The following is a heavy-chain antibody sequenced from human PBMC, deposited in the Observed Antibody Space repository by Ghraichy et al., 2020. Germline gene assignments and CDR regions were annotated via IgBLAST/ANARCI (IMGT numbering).Heavy chain of an antibody. CDR1: GFTFSSYG. V-gene: IGHV3-33*01. CDR3: ARGMITFGGVHYGMDV. CDR2: IWYDGSNK. Sequence: GAPRLSCAASGFTFSSYGMHWVRQAPGKGLEWVAVIWYDGSNKYYADSVKGRFTISRDNSKNTLYLQMNSLRAGDTAVYYCARGMITFGGVHYGMDVWGQGTTVTVSS. J-gene: IGHJ6*02. D-gene: IGHD3-16*01.